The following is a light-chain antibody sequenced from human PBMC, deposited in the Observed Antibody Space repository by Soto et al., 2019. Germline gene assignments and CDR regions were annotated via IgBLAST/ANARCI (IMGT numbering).Light chain of an antibody. CDR1: QSINKY. J-gene: IGKJ1*01. CDR2: AAS. Sequence: DIQMTQSPTSLSASVGDRVTITCRASQSINKYLSWYQQKPGKAPKLLIYAASSLQSGVPSRFRGSGSGTGFSLTNNTLQPDDFATYYCQQTFSVPWTLGQGTKVEIK. CDR3: QQTFSVPWT. V-gene: IGKV1-39*01.